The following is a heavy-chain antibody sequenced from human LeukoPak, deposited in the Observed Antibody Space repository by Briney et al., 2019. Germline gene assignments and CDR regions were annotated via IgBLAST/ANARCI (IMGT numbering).Heavy chain of an antibody. CDR2: INPSGGST. CDR1: GYTFTSYG. J-gene: IGHJ4*02. D-gene: IGHD5-24*01. Sequence: GASVKVSCKASGYTFTSYGISWVRQAPGQGLEWMGIINPSGGSTSYAQKFQGRVTMTRDTSTSTVYMELSSLRSEDTAVYYCARDWGWLQFLDYWGQGTLVTVSS. V-gene: IGHV1-46*01. CDR3: ARDWGWLQFLDY.